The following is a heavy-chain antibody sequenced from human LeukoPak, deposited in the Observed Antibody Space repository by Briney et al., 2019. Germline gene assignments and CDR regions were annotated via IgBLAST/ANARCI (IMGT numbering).Heavy chain of an antibody. CDR2: IYTSGST. CDR3: ARIADYYDSSGYPPWVNWFDP. J-gene: IGHJ5*02. V-gene: IGHV4-4*09. CDR1: GGSISSYY. Sequence: PSETLCLTCTVSGGSISSYYWSWIRQPPGKGLEWIGYIYTSGSTNYNPSLKSRVTISVDTSKNQFSLKLSSVTAADTAVYYCARIADYYDSSGYPPWVNWFDPWGQGTLVTVSS. D-gene: IGHD3-22*01.